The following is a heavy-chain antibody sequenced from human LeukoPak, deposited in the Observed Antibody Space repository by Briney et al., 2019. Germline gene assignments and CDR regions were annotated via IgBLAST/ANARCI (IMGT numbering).Heavy chain of an antibody. D-gene: IGHD6-6*01. CDR2: IMKDGGDK. CDR1: GFTFNGYW. Sequence: GGSLRLSCAASGFTFNGYWMTWVRQAPGKGLEWVANIMKDGGDKYYVDSVKGRFTISRDNAKNSLYLQMNSLRAEDTAVYYCVRAGSSYSFDYWGQGNLVTVSS. J-gene: IGHJ4*02. CDR3: VRAGSSYSFDY. V-gene: IGHV3-7*01.